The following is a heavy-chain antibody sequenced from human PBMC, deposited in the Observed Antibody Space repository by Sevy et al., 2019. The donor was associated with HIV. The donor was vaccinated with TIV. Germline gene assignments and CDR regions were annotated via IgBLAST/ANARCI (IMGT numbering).Heavy chain of an antibody. Sequence: GGSLRLSCAASGFTVSSNYMSWVRQAPGKGLEWVSVIYSGGSTYYADSVKGRFTISRDNSKNTLYLQMNSLRAEDTAVDYCARVYSGGDAFDIWGQGTMVTVSS. CDR3: ARVYSGGDAFDI. CDR2: IYSGGST. D-gene: IGHD5-12*01. J-gene: IGHJ3*02. CDR1: GFTVSSNY. V-gene: IGHV3-53*01.